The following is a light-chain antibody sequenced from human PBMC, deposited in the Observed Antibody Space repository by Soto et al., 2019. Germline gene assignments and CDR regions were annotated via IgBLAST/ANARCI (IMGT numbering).Light chain of an antibody. V-gene: IGKV1-39*01. Sequence: IEMRQAPSSLSASVGDRVTIICRASQNIGNYLNWYQKKIGEAPKLLVFGASNLQSGVPTRFSGAGSGTHFTLTVSSLQPEDLVCYYCRHSYTPPRTCGEGTKV. CDR1: QNIGNY. J-gene: IGKJ1*01. CDR2: GAS. CDR3: RHSYTPPRT.